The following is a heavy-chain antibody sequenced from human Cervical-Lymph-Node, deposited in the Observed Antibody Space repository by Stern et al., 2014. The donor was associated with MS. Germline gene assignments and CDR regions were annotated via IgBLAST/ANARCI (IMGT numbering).Heavy chain of an antibody. CDR1: GFTFSSYA. D-gene: IGHD6-19*01. V-gene: IGHV3-23*04. Sequence: VQLVQSGGTLVQPGGSLRLSCAASGFTFSSYAMSWVRQAPGKGLEWGSVISGSDGSTFYADSVKGRFPISRDNSKNTLFLQMNSLRAEDTAVYYCAKVYGSGPFDYWGQGTLVTVSS. J-gene: IGHJ4*02. CDR2: ISGSDGST. CDR3: AKVYGSGPFDY.